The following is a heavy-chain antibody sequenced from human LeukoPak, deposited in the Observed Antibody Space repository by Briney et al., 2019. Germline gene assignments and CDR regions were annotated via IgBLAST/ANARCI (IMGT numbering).Heavy chain of an antibody. D-gene: IGHD2-2*01. J-gene: IGHJ5*02. CDR1: GFTFSGYA. V-gene: IGHV3-23*01. CDR3: AKDGMGCSSTSCQGLWFDP. CDR2: ISGSGGST. Sequence: GGSLRLSCAASGFTFSGYAMSWVRQAPGKGLEWVSAISGSGGSTYYADSVKGRFTISRDNSKNTLYLQMNSLRAEDTAVYYCAKDGMGCSSTSCQGLWFDPWGQGTLVTVSS.